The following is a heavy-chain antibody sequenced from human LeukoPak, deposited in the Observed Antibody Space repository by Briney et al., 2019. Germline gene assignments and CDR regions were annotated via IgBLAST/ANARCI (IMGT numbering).Heavy chain of an antibody. D-gene: IGHD2-2*01. CDR3: ARARDIVVVPAAPKTYYYYMDV. CDR1: GGTFSSYA. Sequence: SVKLSCKASGGTFSSYAISWVRQAPGQGLEWMGGIIPIFGTANYAQKFQGRVTITADESTSTAYMELSSLRSEDTAVYYCARARDIVVVPAAPKTYYYYMDVWGKGTTVTVSS. CDR2: IIPIFGTA. J-gene: IGHJ6*03. V-gene: IGHV1-69*01.